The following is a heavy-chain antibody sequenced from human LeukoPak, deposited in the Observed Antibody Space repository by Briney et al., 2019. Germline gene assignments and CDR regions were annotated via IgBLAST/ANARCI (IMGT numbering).Heavy chain of an antibody. CDR2: ITASGTAM. V-gene: IGHV3-48*02. Sequence: GGSLRLSCAASGFTFSNAYMNWVRQAPGKGLEWVSHITASGTAMFYADSVKGRFTISRNNAKNSLYLQMNSLRDEDTAVYYCASSGSYRFDYWGQGTLVTVSS. D-gene: IGHD1-26*01. J-gene: IGHJ4*02. CDR3: ASSGSYRFDY. CDR1: GFTFSNAY.